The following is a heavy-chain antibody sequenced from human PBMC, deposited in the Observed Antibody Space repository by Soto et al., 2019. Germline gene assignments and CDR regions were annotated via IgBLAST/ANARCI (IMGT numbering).Heavy chain of an antibody. D-gene: IGHD3-10*01. Sequence: PGGSLRLSCSASGFTFSDRFMSWIRQAPGKGLEWISYISNSGHHTSFADSVKGRFTISRDDAKNSLYLQMNSLRVEDTALYYCARDSKLRGTNWYFDLWGRGTLVTVSS. J-gene: IGHJ2*01. CDR1: GFTFSDRF. V-gene: IGHV3-11*06. CDR3: ARDSKLRGTNWYFDL. CDR2: ISNSGHHT.